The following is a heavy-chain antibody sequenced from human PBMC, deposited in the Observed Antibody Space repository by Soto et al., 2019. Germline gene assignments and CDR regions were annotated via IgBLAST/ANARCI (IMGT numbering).Heavy chain of an antibody. V-gene: IGHV4-31*03. CDR2: IYYSGST. J-gene: IGHJ4*02. CDR3: ARGIEFGETLDY. D-gene: IGHD3-10*01. Sequence: QVQLQESGPGLVKPSQTLSLTCTVSGGSISSGGYYWSWIRQHPGKGLEWIGYIYYSGSTYYNPSLKSRVTIPVDTSKNQFSLKLSSVTAADTAVYYCARGIEFGETLDYWGQGTLVTVSS. CDR1: GGSISSGGYY.